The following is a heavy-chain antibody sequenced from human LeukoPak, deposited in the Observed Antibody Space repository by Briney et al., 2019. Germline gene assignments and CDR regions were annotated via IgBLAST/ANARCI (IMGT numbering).Heavy chain of an antibody. Sequence: GESLKISCKTSGYSFTSYCIGWVRQMSGRGLEWMGIICPGDSDTRYSPSFQGQVTISADKSLRTAYLQWSSLNASDTAMYYCARLETDGCNWYYFDYWGQGTLVTVSS. CDR3: ARLETDGCNWYYFDY. CDR2: ICPGDSDT. CDR1: GYSFTSYC. D-gene: IGHD5-24*01. J-gene: IGHJ4*02. V-gene: IGHV5-51*01.